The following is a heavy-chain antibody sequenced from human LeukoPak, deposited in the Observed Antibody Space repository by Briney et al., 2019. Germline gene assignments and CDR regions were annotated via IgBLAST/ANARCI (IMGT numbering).Heavy chain of an antibody. CDR3: ARGDGYYPFDY. CDR2: IYDSGST. V-gene: IGHV4-28*03. D-gene: IGHD3-22*01. Sequence: SDTLSLTCAVSGYSITSSSWWGWIRQPPGKGLEWIGYIYDSGSTYYNPSLKSRVTISVDRSKNQFSLKLSSVTAADTAVYYCARGDGYYPFDYWGQGTLVTVSS. CDR1: GYSITSSSW. J-gene: IGHJ4*02.